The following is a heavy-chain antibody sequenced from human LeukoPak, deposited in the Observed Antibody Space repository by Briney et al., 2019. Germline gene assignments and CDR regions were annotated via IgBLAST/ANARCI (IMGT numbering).Heavy chain of an antibody. D-gene: IGHD1-26*01. CDR2: IYYSGTT. Sequence: SETLSLTCTVSGGSISSSYWSWIRQPPGKGLEWIGYIYYSGTTKYNPFLKSRVTISVDTSKNHFSLKLRSVTAADTAVYYCARELLFGRSDSPANTRFDSWGQGTLVTVSS. V-gene: IGHV4-59*01. CDR1: GGSISSSY. CDR3: ARELLFGRSDSPANTRFDS. J-gene: IGHJ4*02.